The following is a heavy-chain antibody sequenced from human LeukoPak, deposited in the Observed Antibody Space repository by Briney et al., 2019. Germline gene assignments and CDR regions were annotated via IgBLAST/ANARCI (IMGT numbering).Heavy chain of an antibody. CDR3: ARAGRGMDV. V-gene: IGHV1-8*02. Sequence: ASVKVSCKASGYTFTGHYMHWVRQAPGQGLEWMGWMNPNSGNTGYAQKFQGRVTMTRNTSISTAYMELSSLRSEDTAVYYCARAGRGMDVWGQGTTVTVSS. CDR2: MNPNSGNT. J-gene: IGHJ6*02. D-gene: IGHD7-27*01. CDR1: GYTFTGHY.